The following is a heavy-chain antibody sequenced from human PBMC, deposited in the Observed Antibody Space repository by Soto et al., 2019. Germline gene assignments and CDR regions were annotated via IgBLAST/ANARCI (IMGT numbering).Heavy chain of an antibody. CDR2: ISGSGGST. V-gene: IGHV3-23*01. Sequence: PGGSLRLSCAASRFTFSSYAMSWVRQAPGKGLEWVSAISGSGGSTYYADSVKGRITVSRDNSKNTLYLQMNSLRAEDTAVYYCAKVQGGCGGGSCYYYYYGMDVWGQGTTVTVSS. D-gene: IGHD2-15*01. J-gene: IGHJ6*02. CDR3: AKVQGGCGGGSCYYYYYGMDV. CDR1: RFTFSSYA.